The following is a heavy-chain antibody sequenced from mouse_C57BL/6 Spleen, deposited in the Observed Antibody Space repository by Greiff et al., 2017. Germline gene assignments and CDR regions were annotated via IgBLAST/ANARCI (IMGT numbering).Heavy chain of an antibody. V-gene: IGHV1-82*01. CDR1: GYAFSSSW. CDR3: ARSDYYGSSYVDYNWFAY. D-gene: IGHD1-1*01. J-gene: IGHJ3*01. Sequence: VQGVESGPELVKPGASVKISCKASGYAFSSSWMNWVKQRPGKGLEWIGRIYPGDGDTNYNGKFKGKATLTADKSSSTAYMQLSSLTSEDSAVYFCARSDYYGSSYVDYNWFAYWGQGTLVTVSA. CDR2: IYPGDGDT.